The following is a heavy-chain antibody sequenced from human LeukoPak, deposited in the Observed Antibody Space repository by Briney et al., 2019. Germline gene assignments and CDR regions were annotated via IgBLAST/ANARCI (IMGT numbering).Heavy chain of an antibody. CDR2: IYYSGST. CDR3: ARETSDLGYVGEFDY. Sequence: SETLSLTCTVSGGSISSYYWSWIRQPPGKGLEWIGYIYYSGSTNYNPSLKSRVTISVDTSKNQFSLKLSSVTAADTAVYYCARETSDLGYVGEFDYWGQGTLVTVSS. V-gene: IGHV4-59*12. D-gene: IGHD3-16*01. J-gene: IGHJ4*02. CDR1: GGSISSYY.